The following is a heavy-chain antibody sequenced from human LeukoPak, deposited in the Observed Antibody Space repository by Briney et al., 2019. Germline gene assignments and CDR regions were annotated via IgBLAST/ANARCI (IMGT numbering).Heavy chain of an antibody. V-gene: IGHV3-30*04. CDR2: ISYDGSNK. J-gene: IGHJ4*02. CDR3: ASTDGDGYNPSHFDY. CDR1: GFTFKTHA. Sequence: GGSLRLSCAASGFTFKTHAMSWVRQAPGKGLEWVAVISYDGSNKYYADSVKGRFTISRDNSKNTLYLQMNSLRSEDTAVYYCASTDGDGYNPSHFDYWGQGTLVTVSS. D-gene: IGHD5-24*01.